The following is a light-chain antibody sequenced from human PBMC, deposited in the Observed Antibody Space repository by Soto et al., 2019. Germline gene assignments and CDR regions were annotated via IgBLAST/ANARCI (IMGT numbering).Light chain of an antibody. CDR3: QQRNIWPPVT. CDR1: PSVTNY. J-gene: IGKJ5*01. V-gene: IGKV3-11*01. CDR2: AAF. Sequence: EIVLTQSPATLSLSPGERATLSCRASPSVTNYLAWYQQKPGQPPRLLIYAAFNRAAGIPARFSGSGSGTDFTLTISSLEPEDSAVYYCQQRNIWPPVTFGQGTRREIK.